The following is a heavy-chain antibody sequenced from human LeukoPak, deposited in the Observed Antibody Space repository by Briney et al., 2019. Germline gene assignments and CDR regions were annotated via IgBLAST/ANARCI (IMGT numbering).Heavy chain of an antibody. CDR3: ARDYYSSGPDY. V-gene: IGHV4-39*06. Sequence: SETLSLTCTVSGGSISSSNYYWGWIRQPPGEGLEWIGSIYYTGSTYYNPSLKSRVTISVDTSKNQFTLKLSSVTAADTAVYYCARDYYSSGPDYWGQGTLVTVSS. CDR1: GGSISSSNYY. CDR2: IYYTGST. D-gene: IGHD6-19*01. J-gene: IGHJ4*02.